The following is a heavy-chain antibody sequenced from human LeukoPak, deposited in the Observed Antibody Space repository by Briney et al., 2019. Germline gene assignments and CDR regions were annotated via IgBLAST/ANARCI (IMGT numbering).Heavy chain of an antibody. Sequence: GGTLRLSCAASGFTFDDYGRRWVRQAPGKGLEWVSGINWNGGNTGYADSVKGRFTISRDNAKNSLYLQMNSLRAEDTALYYCARVASNYDFDCWGQGTLVTVSS. CDR1: GFTFDDYG. CDR3: ARVASNYDFDC. V-gene: IGHV3-20*04. D-gene: IGHD4-11*01. CDR2: INWNGGNT. J-gene: IGHJ4*02.